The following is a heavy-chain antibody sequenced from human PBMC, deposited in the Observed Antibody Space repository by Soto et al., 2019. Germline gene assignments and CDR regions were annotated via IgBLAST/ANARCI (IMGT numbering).Heavy chain of an antibody. CDR1: TYTFTDYY. V-gene: IGHV1-2*02. CDR2: INPDSGGT. CDR3: ARAYNDFWSGSHFDY. J-gene: IGHJ4*02. D-gene: IGHD3-3*01. Sequence: QVQLVQSGAEVKKPGASVKVSCKASTYTFTDYYIHCVRQAPGQGLEWMGWINPDSGGTNYAPRFQGRVTMNRDTSISTAYMELNRLRSDDTAVYYCARAYNDFWSGSHFDYWGQGTLVTASS.